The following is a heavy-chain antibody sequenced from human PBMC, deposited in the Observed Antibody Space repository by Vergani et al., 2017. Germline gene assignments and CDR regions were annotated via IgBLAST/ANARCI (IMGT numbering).Heavy chain of an antibody. J-gene: IGHJ4*02. CDR1: GFTFSNYW. D-gene: IGHD3-10*01. Sequence: EVHLEESGGGLVQPGGSLRLSCAASGFTFSNYWMHWVRQAPGKGLVWVSRINTDGSTTTYADSVKGRFTISRDNAKNTLYLQMNSLRAEDSAVYHCTRESYTGSGSYAYWGQGALVTVSS. V-gene: IGHV3-74*01. CDR3: TRESYTGSGSYAY. CDR2: INTDGSTT.